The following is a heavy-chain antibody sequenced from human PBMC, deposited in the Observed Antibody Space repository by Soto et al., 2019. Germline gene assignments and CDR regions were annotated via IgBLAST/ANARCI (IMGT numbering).Heavy chain of an antibody. CDR3: AREITSSWMDV. Sequence: GASVKVSCKASGYTFTVNYLLWVRQAPGQGLEWMGWINPNSGATNYAQRFQAWVTMTRDTSISTAYMELSRLTFDDTAVYYCAREITSSWMDVWGQGTTVTVSS. J-gene: IGHJ6*02. V-gene: IGHV1-2*04. CDR1: GYTFTVNY. D-gene: IGHD6-13*01. CDR2: INPNSGAT.